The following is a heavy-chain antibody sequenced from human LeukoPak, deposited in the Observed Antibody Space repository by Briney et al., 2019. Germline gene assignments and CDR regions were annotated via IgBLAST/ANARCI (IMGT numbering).Heavy chain of an antibody. Sequence: GSLRLSCTASEFTFSSYWMYWVRQAPGKGLEWVANIKQDGSEKYYVDSVKGRFTISRDNAKNSLYLQMNSLRAEDTAVYYCASSYYDFWSGYSYYFDYWGQGTLVTVSS. J-gene: IGHJ4*02. CDR3: ASSYYDFWSGYSYYFDY. V-gene: IGHV3-7*01. CDR1: EFTFSSYW. CDR2: IKQDGSEK. D-gene: IGHD3-3*01.